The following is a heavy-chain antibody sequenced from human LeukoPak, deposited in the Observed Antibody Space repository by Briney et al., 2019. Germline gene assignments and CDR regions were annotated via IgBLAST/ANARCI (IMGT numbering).Heavy chain of an antibody. CDR3: ARGTLTYYYGSGSYDY. D-gene: IGHD3-10*01. V-gene: IGHV4-34*01. CDR1: GGSFSGYY. CDR2: INHSGST. J-gene: IGHJ6*04. Sequence: PSETLSLTCAVYGGSFSGYYWSWIRQPPGKGLEWIGEINHSGSTNYNPSLKSRVIISVDTSKNQFSLKLSSVTAADTAVYYCARGTLTYYYGSGSYDYWGKGTTVTVSS.